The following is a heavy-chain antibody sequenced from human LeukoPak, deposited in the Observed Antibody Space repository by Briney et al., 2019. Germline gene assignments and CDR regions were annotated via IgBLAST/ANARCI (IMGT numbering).Heavy chain of an antibody. CDR1: GGSISSYY. V-gene: IGHV4-59*12. CDR2: IYYSGST. J-gene: IGHJ4*02. Sequence: SETLSLTCTVSGGSISSYYWNWIRQPPGKGLEWIGYIYYSGSTNYNPSLKSRVTISVDTSKNQFSLKLSSVTAADTAVYYCARGRKQGIAVAGTPDYWGQGTLVTVSS. D-gene: IGHD6-19*01. CDR3: ARGRKQGIAVAGTPDY.